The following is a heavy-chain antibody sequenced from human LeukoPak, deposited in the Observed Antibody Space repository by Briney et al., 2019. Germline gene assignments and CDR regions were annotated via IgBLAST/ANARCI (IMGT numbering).Heavy chain of an antibody. D-gene: IGHD3-22*01. J-gene: IGHJ4*02. Sequence: GGSLRLSCTASGFTFRDYAMSWVRQAPGKGLEWVGFIRGKAHGGTTEYAASVKGRFTISRDDSKNIAYLQMNSLKTDDTAVYYCSRDNYYDSSVYSKYYFDYWGQGTLVTVSS. V-gene: IGHV3-49*04. CDR2: IRGKAHGGTT. CDR3: SRDNYYDSSVYSKYYFDY. CDR1: GFTFRDYA.